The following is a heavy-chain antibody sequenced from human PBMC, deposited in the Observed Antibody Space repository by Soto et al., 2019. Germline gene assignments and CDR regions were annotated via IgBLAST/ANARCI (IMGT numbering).Heavy chain of an antibody. CDR3: ARESEMVRGVIIPPNWFDP. D-gene: IGHD3-10*01. Sequence: GGSLRLSCAASGFTFSDYYMSWIRQAPGKGLEWVSYISSSSSYTNYADSVKGRFTISRDNAKNSLYLQMNSLRAEDTAVYYCARESEMVRGVIIPPNWFDPWGQGTLVTVSS. CDR1: GFTFSDYY. V-gene: IGHV3-11*05. CDR2: ISSSSSYT. J-gene: IGHJ5*02.